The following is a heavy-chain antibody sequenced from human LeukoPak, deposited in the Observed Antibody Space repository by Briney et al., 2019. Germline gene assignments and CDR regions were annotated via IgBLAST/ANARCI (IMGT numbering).Heavy chain of an antibody. CDR2: IIPIFGTA. J-gene: IGHJ6*03. V-gene: IGHV1-69*06. D-gene: IGHD5-12*01. Sequence: SVKVSCKASGGTFSSYAISWVRQAPGQGLEWMGGIIPIFGTANYAQKFQGRVTITADKSTSTAYMELSSLRSEDTAVYYCARDSSGYDLRYYYYYYMDVWGKGTTATVSS. CDR1: GGTFSSYA. CDR3: ARDSSGYDLRYYYYYYMDV.